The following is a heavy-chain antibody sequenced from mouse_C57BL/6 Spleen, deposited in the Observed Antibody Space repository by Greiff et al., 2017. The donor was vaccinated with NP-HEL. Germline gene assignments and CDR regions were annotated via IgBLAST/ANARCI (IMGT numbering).Heavy chain of an antibody. CDR2: IYPGDGDT. CDR3: ARGYYGNLGWYFDV. Sequence: QVQLQQSGAELVKPGASVKISCKASGYAFSSYWMNWVKQRPGKGLEWIGQIYPGDGDTNYNGKFKGKATLTADKSSSTAYMQLSSLTSEDSAVYFCARGYYGNLGWYFDVWGTGTTVTVSS. V-gene: IGHV1-80*01. D-gene: IGHD2-1*01. CDR1: GYAFSSYW. J-gene: IGHJ1*03.